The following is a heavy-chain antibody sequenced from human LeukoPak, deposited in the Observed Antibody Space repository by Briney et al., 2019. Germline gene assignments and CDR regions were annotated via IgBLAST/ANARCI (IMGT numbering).Heavy chain of an antibody. CDR2: ISGTGAIT. J-gene: IGHJ4*02. CDR3: AKETYNSGWFPDY. V-gene: IGHV3-23*01. D-gene: IGHD6-19*01. Sequence: GGSLRLSCAASRFTFSNYVMNWVRQAPGKGLEWVSVISGTGAITYYADSVKGRFTISRDNSKNTLYLQMNSLRAEDTALYYCAKETYNSGWFPDYWGQGTLVTVSS. CDR1: RFTFSNYV.